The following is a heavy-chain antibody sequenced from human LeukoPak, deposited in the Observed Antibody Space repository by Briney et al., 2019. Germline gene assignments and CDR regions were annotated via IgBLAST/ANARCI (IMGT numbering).Heavy chain of an antibody. D-gene: IGHD3-22*01. V-gene: IGHV4-39*07. CDR2: IYYSGST. CDR3: TRGSIAYYYMDV. J-gene: IGHJ6*03. Sequence: SESLSLTCTVSGGSISSSSYYWGWIRQPPGKGLEWIGSIYYSGSTYYNPSLKSRVTISVDTSKNQFSLKLSSVTAADTAVYYCTRGSIAYYYMDVWGKGTTVTISS. CDR1: GGSISSSSYY.